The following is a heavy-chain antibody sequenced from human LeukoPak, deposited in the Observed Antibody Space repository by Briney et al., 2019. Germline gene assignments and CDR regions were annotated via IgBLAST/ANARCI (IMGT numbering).Heavy chain of an antibody. D-gene: IGHD3-22*01. V-gene: IGHV1-46*01. J-gene: IGHJ4*02. CDR3: ARDFPESKYYYDSSGYSPFDY. CDR2: SNPSGGST. Sequence: ASVKVSCKASVYTFTSYYMHWLRQAPGQPLEWMGISNPSGGSTSYAQKFQGRVTMTRDTSTSTVYMELSSLRSEDTAVYYCARDFPESKYYYDSSGYSPFDYWGQGTLVTVSS. CDR1: VYTFTSYY.